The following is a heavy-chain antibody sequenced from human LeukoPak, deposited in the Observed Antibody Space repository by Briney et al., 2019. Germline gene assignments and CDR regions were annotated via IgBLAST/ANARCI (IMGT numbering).Heavy chain of an antibody. CDR3: GRRGATGVLFNGGYYYYGMDV. V-gene: IGHV1-8*01. Sequence: ASVKVSCKASGYTFTSYDINWVRQATGQGLEWMGWMNPNSGNTGYAQKFQGRVTMTRNTSISTAYTELSSLRSEDTAVYYCGRRGATGVLFNGGYYYYGMDVWGQGTTVTVSS. D-gene: IGHD2-21*01. CDR1: GYTFTSYD. J-gene: IGHJ6*02. CDR2: MNPNSGNT.